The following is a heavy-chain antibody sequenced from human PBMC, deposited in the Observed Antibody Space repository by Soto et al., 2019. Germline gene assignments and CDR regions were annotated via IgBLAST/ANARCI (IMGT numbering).Heavy chain of an antibody. CDR1: CDSINQGGHC. V-gene: IGHV4-39*02. J-gene: IGHJ4*02. CDR2: IDYLVIT. D-gene: IGHD2-21*02. CDR3: ARPPHPGVTAIYFY. Sequence: SATLSLTRTVSCDSINQGGHCWGWIRQPPGMGLEWIVGIDYLVITFFNPSLGIRITMSIYTSKNFFPLKLPSMSAADTALYYCARPPHPGVTAIYFYWGQGTLVTVSS.